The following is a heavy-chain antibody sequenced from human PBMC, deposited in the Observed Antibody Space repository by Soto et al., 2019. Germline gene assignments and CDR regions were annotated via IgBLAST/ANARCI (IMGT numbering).Heavy chain of an antibody. D-gene: IGHD3-22*01. V-gene: IGHV1-2*02. CDR1: GYTFTGYY. CDR3: ARDSHYYDSSPFDI. J-gene: IGHJ3*02. Sequence: GASVKVSCKASGYTFTGYYMHWVRQAPGQGLEWMGWINPNSGGTNYARKFQGRVTMTRDTSISTAYMELSRLRSDDTAVYYCARDSHYYDSSPFDIWGQGTMVTVSS. CDR2: INPNSGGT.